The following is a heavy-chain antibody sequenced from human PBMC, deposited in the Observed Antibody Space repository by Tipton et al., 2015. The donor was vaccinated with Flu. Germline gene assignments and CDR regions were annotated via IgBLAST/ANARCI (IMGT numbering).Heavy chain of an antibody. CDR1: GFTFSSYW. Sequence: SLRLSCAASGFTFSSYWMHWVRQAPGKGLVWVSRINSDGSSTSYADSVKGRFTISRDNAKNTLYLQMNSLRAEDTAVYYCATGRGPFGVVPFDYWGQGTLVTVSS. V-gene: IGHV3-74*01. J-gene: IGHJ4*02. D-gene: IGHD3-3*01. CDR2: INSDGSST. CDR3: ATGRGPFGVVPFDY.